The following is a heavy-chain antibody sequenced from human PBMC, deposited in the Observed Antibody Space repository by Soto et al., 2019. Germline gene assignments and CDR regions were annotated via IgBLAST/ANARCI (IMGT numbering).Heavy chain of an antibody. CDR3: ARDSPRDYDSSGYYEDTYNWFDP. CDR2: IYYSGST. V-gene: IGHV4-31*03. Sequence: SETLSLTCTVSGGSISSGGYYWSWIRQHPGKGLEWIGYIYYSGSTYYNPSLKSRVTISVDTSKNQFSLKLSSVTAADTAVYYCARDSPRDYDSSGYYEDTYNWFDPWGQGTLVTVSS. CDR1: GGSISSGGYY. D-gene: IGHD3-22*01. J-gene: IGHJ5*02.